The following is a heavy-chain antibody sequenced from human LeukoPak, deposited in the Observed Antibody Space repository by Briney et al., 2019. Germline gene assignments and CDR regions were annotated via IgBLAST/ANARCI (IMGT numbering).Heavy chain of an antibody. CDR1: GFTFSSYW. Sequence: GGSLRLSCAASGFTFSSYWMSWVRQAPGKGWEWGANIKQEGSEKYYVDSVKGRFTISRDNAKNSLYLQMNSLRAEDTAVYYCARDYYYESSGSVYWGQGTLVTVSS. J-gene: IGHJ4*02. V-gene: IGHV3-7*05. CDR3: ARDYYYESSGSVY. CDR2: IKQEGSEK. D-gene: IGHD3-22*01.